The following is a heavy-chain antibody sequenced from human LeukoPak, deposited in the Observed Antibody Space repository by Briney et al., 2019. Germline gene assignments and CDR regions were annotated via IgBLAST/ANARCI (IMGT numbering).Heavy chain of an antibody. CDR2: INSDGSST. V-gene: IGHV3-74*01. Sequence: GGSLRLSCAASGFTFSSYWMHWVRQAPGKGLVWVSRINSDGSSTSYADSVKGRFTISRDNAKNTLYLQMNSLRAEDTAVYYCAKESKALRYFDWSGDAFDIWGQGTMVTVSS. CDR3: AKESKALRYFDWSGDAFDI. D-gene: IGHD3-9*01. CDR1: GFTFSSYW. J-gene: IGHJ3*02.